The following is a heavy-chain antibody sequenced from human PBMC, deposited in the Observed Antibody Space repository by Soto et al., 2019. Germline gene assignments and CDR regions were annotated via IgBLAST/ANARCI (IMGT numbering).Heavy chain of an antibody. V-gene: IGHV1-58*01. J-gene: IGHJ5*02. CDR2: IVVGTGDT. CDR1: GFTFTSSS. D-gene: IGHD3-10*01. Sequence: QMQLVQSGPEVKKPGTSVKVSCKASGFTFTSSSVQWVRQARGQGLEWIGWIVVGTGDTKYAQKFQERVTFDRDISTTTAYMEVSSLTSDDTAVYYSAADRGYLWGQGTLVTVSS. CDR3: AADRGYL.